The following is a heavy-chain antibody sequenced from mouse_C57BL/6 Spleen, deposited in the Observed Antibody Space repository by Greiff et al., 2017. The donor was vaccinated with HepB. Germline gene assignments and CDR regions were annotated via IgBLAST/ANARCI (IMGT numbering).Heavy chain of an antibody. CDR3: ARPPITTVVAPNWYFDV. CDR1: GYTFTDYN. D-gene: IGHD1-1*01. J-gene: IGHJ1*03. CDR2: INPNNGGT. Sequence: VQLQQSGPELVKPGASVKMSCKASGYTFTDYNMHWVKQSHGKSLEWIGYINPNNGGTSYNQKFKGKATLTVNKSSSTAYMELRSLTSEDSAVYYCARPPITTVVAPNWYFDVWGTGTTVTVSS. V-gene: IGHV1-22*01.